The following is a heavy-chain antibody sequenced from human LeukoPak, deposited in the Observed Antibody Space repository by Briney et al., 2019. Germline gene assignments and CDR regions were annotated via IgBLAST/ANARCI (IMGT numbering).Heavy chain of an antibody. CDR3: ARPARGQPLLLSYFDY. CDR1: GFTFSSYA. D-gene: IGHD2-21*02. V-gene: IGHV3-30*04. J-gene: IGHJ4*02. Sequence: PGGSLRLSCAASGFTFSSYAMHWVRQAPGKGLEWVAVISYDGSNKYYADSVKGRFTISRDNSKNTLYLQMNSLRAEDTAVYYCARPARGQPLLLSYFDYWGQETLVTVSS. CDR2: ISYDGSNK.